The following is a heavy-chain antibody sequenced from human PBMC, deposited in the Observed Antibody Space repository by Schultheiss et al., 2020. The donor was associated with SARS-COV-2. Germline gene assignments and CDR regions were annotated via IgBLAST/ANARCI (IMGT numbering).Heavy chain of an antibody. CDR2: IIYDGTNN. J-gene: IGHJ6*02. V-gene: IGHV3-30*12. CDR1: GFTFSSYG. CDR3: ARDRDCSSTSCYPHIYYYYGMDV. Sequence: GESLKISCAASGFTFSSYGMHWVRQAPGKGLEWVAVIIYDGTNNYYADSVKGRVTISRDNAKNSLYLQMNSLRAEDTAVYYCARDRDCSSTSCYPHIYYYYGMDVWGQGTTVTVAS. D-gene: IGHD2-2*01.